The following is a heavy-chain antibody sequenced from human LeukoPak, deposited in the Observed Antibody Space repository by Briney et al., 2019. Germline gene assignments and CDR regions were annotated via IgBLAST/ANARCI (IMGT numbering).Heavy chain of an antibody. J-gene: IGHJ4*02. CDR1: GYTLTELS. CDR2: MNPNSGNT. CDR3: ARGFLSLLTLRYGDYRRRVYYFDY. V-gene: IGHV1-8*01. D-gene: IGHD4-17*01. Sequence: ASVKVSCKVSGYTLTELSMHWVRQAPGKGLEWMGWMNPNSGNTGYAQKFQGRVTMTRNTSISTAYMELSSLRSEDTAVYYCARGFLSLLTLRYGDYRRRVYYFDYWGQGTLVTVSS.